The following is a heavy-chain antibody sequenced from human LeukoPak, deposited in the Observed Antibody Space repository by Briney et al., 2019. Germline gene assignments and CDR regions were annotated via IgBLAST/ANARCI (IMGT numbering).Heavy chain of an antibody. CDR3: AKGGDFWSGYAYYFDY. CDR2: ISWNSGSI. D-gene: IGHD3-3*01. CDR1: GFTFDDYA. J-gene: IGHJ4*02. Sequence: GGSRRLSCAASGFTFDDYAMHWVRQAPGKGLEWVSGISWNSGSIGYADSVKGRFTISRDNAKNSLYLQMNSLRAEDTALYYCAKGGDFWSGYAYYFDYWGQGTLVTVSS. V-gene: IGHV3-9*01.